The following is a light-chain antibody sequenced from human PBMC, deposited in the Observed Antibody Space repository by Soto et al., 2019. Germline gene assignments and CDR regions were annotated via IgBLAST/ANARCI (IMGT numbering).Light chain of an antibody. V-gene: IGKV3-15*01. J-gene: IGKJ1*01. CDR2: GAS. Sequence: IVMTQSPATLSVSPGERATLSCRASQSVRTTVAWYQQKPGQAPRLLIYGASSRATGIPARFSGSGSGTEFTLTISSLQSEDFAVYYCQQYYRWPQTFGQGTKVDIK. CDR3: QQYYRWPQT. CDR1: QSVRTT.